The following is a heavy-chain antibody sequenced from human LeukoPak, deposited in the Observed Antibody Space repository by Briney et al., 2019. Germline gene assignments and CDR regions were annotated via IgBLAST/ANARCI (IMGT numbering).Heavy chain of an antibody. J-gene: IGHJ2*01. CDR3: ARLQLRFWYFDP. CDR2: IYYRGST. D-gene: IGHD4-17*01. V-gene: IGHV4-30-4*08. CDR1: GGSINSGDYY. Sequence: PSQTLSLTCTVSGGSINSGDYYWTWIRQPPGKGLEWIGYIYYRGSTYYNPSLKSRVAISIDTSKNQFPLNLYSVTAADTAVYSCARLQLRFWYFDPWGRGTLVTVSS.